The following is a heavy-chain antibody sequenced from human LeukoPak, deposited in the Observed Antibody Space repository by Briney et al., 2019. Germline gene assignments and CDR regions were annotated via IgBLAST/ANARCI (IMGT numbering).Heavy chain of an antibody. V-gene: IGHV4-34*08. CDR3: ARYSSSWYWSGYYFDY. CDR2: INHSGST. J-gene: IGHJ4*02. D-gene: IGHD6-13*01. Sequence: GSLRLSCAASGFTLSSYWMSWVRQAPGKGLEWIGEINHSGSTNYNPSLKSRVTISVDTSKNQFSLKLSSVTAADTAVYYCARYSSSWYWSGYYFDYWGQGTLVTVSS. CDR1: GFTLSSYW.